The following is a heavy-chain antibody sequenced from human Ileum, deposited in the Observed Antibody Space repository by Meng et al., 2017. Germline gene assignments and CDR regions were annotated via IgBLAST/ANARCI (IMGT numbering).Heavy chain of an antibody. J-gene: IGHJ1*01. V-gene: IGHV3-53*01. CDR2: IDAGGGT. Sequence: EVRLAGAGGGLVQHGGSLRLSCAASGFTVSYQYMNWVRQAPGKGLEWVSVIDAGGGTNYADSVKGRFTISRDNSKNTLYLQMDSLRAEDTAVYYCVGGFYFQYWGQGTLVTVSS. CDR3: VGGFYFQY. D-gene: IGHD3-3*01. CDR1: GFTVSYQY.